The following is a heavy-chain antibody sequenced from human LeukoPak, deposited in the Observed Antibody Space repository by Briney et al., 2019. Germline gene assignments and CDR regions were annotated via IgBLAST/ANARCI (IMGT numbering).Heavy chain of an antibody. D-gene: IGHD3-9*01. CDR3: ARGNDWMFDY. V-gene: IGHV3-21*01. Sequence: GGSLRLSCAASGFTVSSNYMSWVRQAPGKGLEWVSSISSSSSYIYYADSVKGRFTISRDNAKNSLYLQMNSLRAEDTAVYYCARGNDWMFDYWGQGTLVTVSS. J-gene: IGHJ4*02. CDR2: ISSSSSYI. CDR1: GFTVSSNY.